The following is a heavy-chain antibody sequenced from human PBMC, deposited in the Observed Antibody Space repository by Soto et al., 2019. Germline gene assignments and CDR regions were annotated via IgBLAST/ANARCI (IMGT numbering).Heavy chain of an antibody. Sequence: QLQLQESGPGLVRPSETLSLTCTVSGGSISSSRSYSWGWIRQLPGKGLEWIGAMSHTGSSYFNPSLRSRVTISVDTSKNQVSLKLSSVTAADTAMYYCARHSSLDYWGQGTLVTVSS. CDR2: MSHTGSS. CDR3: ARHSSLDY. V-gene: IGHV4-39*01. CDR1: GGSISSSRSYS. J-gene: IGHJ4*02.